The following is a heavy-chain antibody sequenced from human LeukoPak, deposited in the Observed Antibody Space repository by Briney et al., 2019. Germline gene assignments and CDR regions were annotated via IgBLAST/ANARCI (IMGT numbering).Heavy chain of an antibody. V-gene: IGHV3-9*01. Sequence: GGSLRLSCAASGFTFDDYAMHWVRQAPGKGLEWVSGISWNSGSIGYADSVKGRFTISRDNAKNSLYLQMNSLRAEDTAVYYCARDNYSYFDYWGQGTLVTVSS. J-gene: IGHJ4*02. CDR1: GFTFDDYA. D-gene: IGHD2-15*01. CDR2: ISWNSGSI. CDR3: ARDNYSYFDY.